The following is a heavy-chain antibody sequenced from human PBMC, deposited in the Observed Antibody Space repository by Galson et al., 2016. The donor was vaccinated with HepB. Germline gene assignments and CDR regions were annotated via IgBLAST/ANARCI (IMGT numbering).Heavy chain of an antibody. Sequence: QSGAEVKKPGESLKISCKVSGYSFTNYWIGWVRQMPGKGLEWMGIIYPGDSDAKYSPSFQGHVTLSADKSISTAYLQWSSLRASDTAIYYCARHFDTDIYNGWFDPWGQGTLVTVSS. CDR3: ARHFDTDIYNGWFDP. CDR1: GYSFTNYW. CDR2: IYPGDSDA. J-gene: IGHJ5*02. D-gene: IGHD5-18*01. V-gene: IGHV5-51*01.